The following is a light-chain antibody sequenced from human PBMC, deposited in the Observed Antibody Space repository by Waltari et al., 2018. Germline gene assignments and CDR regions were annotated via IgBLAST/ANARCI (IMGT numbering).Light chain of an antibody. J-gene: IGKJ1*01. Sequence: DIQMTQSPSTLSASVGDRVTITCRASQSISTWLAWYQQKPGKATKLLIYKASTLESGVPSRFSGSGSGTEFTLTISSLQPDDFATYYCQQYNNYSVFGQGTKVEIK. CDR3: QQYNNYSV. V-gene: IGKV1-5*03. CDR2: KAS. CDR1: QSISTW.